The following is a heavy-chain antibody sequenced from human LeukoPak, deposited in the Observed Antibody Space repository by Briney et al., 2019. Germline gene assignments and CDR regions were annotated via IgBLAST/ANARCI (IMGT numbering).Heavy chain of an antibody. CDR3: AKALGYCSGGSCYSGAYYYYYGMDV. Sequence: GSLRHSCVASGFTFNIYTLTWVRQAPGKGLEWVSAISGSGGSTYYADSVKGRFTISRDNSKNTLYLQMNSLRAEDTAVHYCAKALGYCSGGSCYSGAYYYYYGMDVWGQGTTVTVPS. J-gene: IGHJ6*02. CDR2: ISGSGGST. CDR1: GFTFNIYT. D-gene: IGHD2-15*01. V-gene: IGHV3-23*01.